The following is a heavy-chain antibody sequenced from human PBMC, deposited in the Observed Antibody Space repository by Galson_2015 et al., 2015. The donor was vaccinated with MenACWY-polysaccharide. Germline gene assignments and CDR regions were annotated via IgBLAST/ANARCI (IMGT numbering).Heavy chain of an antibody. CDR3: GRAPTKGEFPFSGWYIDY. CDR2: TNSDGRST. CDR1: GFTFSSYW. J-gene: IGHJ4*02. Sequence: PLRLSCAASGFTFSSYWMHWVRQAPGKGLVWVSRTNSDGRSTSYADSVTGRFTISRDNAKNTLYLQMNSLRAEDTAVYYCGRAPTKGEFPFSGWYIDYWGQGNLVTVSS. V-gene: IGHV3-74*01. D-gene: IGHD3-16*01.